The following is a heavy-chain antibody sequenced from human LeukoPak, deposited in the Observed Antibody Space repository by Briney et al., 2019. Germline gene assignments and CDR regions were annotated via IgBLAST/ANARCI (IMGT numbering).Heavy chain of an antibody. Sequence: SETLSLTCTGSGGSISSGSYYWSWIRQPAGKGLEWIGRIYTSGSTNYNPSLKSRVTISVDTSKNQFSLKLSSVTAADTALYCCARGVYYYDSSGYIPAWFDPWGQGTLVTVSS. CDR2: IYTSGST. J-gene: IGHJ5*02. V-gene: IGHV4-61*02. CDR1: GGSISSGSYY. D-gene: IGHD3-22*01. CDR3: ARGVYYYDSSGYIPAWFDP.